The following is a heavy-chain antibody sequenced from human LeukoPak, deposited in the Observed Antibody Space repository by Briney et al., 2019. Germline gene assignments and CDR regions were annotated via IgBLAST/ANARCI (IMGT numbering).Heavy chain of an antibody. CDR3: ARKYPDHWFDP. CDR2: INAGNGNT. D-gene: IGHD6-6*01. Sequence: ASVKVSCKASGYTFTNYAMHWVRQAPGQRLEWMGWINAGNGNTKYSQKFQGRVTIAKDTSASTAYMELSSLRSEDTAVYYCARKYPDHWFDPWGQGTLVTVSS. CDR1: GYTFTNYA. J-gene: IGHJ5*02. V-gene: IGHV1-3*01.